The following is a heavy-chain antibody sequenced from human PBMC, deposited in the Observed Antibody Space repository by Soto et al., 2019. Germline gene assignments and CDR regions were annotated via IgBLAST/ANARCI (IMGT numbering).Heavy chain of an antibody. CDR3: ARIGGAYGSGRNGMDV. J-gene: IGHJ6*02. CDR1: GFTFSSYG. D-gene: IGHD3-10*01. CDR2: IWYDGSNK. V-gene: IGHV3-33*01. Sequence: GGSLRLSCGASGFTFSSYGMHWVGRAPGKGLEWVAVIWYDGSNKYYADSVKGRFTISRDNSKNTLYLQMNSLRAEDTAVYYCARIGGAYGSGRNGMDVWGQGTTVTVSS.